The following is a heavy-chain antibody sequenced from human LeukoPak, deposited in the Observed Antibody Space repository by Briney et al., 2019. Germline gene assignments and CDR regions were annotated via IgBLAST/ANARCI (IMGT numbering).Heavy chain of an antibody. CDR3: AKIPRWEQYAFDI. J-gene: IGHJ3*02. CDR1: GFTFSSYG. CDR2: IRYDGSNK. D-gene: IGHD1-26*01. V-gene: IGHV3-30*02. Sequence: PGGSLRLSCAASGFTFSSYGMHWVRQAPGKGLEWVAFIRYDGSNKYYADSVKGRFTISRDNSKNTLYLQMNSLRAEDTAVYYCAKIPRWEQYAFDIWGQGTMVTVSS.